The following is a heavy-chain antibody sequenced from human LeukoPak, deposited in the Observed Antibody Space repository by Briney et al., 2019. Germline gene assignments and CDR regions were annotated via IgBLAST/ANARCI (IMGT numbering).Heavy chain of an antibody. J-gene: IGHJ4*02. CDR2: SYSGGSR. Sequence: GGSLRLSCAASGSTVSTDHMSWVRQAPGKGLEWVAVSYSGGSRSYAESVKGRFTISRDNSQNTLYLQMNSLRAEDTAVYYCARVWELSFDYWGQGTLVTVSS. CDR1: GSTVSTDH. CDR3: ARVWELSFDY. V-gene: IGHV3-53*01. D-gene: IGHD1-26*01.